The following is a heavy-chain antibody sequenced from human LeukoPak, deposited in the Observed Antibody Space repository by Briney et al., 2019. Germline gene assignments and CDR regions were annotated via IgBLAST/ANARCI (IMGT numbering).Heavy chain of an antibody. CDR3: ARGVEPLAANTLAY. CDR1: GFTVITND. D-gene: IGHD1-14*01. CDR2: LYSDGNT. Sequence: PGGSLRLSCAASGFTVITNDMTWVRQAPGKGLEWVSVLYSDGNTKYADSVQDRFTISRDKSKNTLYLEMNSLSPDDTAVYYCARGVEPLAANTLAYWGQGTLVTVSS. J-gene: IGHJ4*02. V-gene: IGHV3-53*01.